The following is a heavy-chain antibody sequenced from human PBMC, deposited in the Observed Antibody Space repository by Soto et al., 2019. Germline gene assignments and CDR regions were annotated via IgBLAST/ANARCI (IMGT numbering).Heavy chain of an antibody. CDR3: TRDFQGPLDYGMDV. CDR2: VKYDGSQT. D-gene: IGHD1-1*01. J-gene: IGHJ6*02. Sequence: PGGSLRLSCADSGFTVSSDWMSWVRQAPGQGLEWVANVKYDGSQTYYVGSVKGRFTISRDNAKNSLYLQMNSLRAEDTAVYYCTRDFQGPLDYGMDVWGQGTTVTVSS. V-gene: IGHV3-7*01. CDR1: GFTVSSDW.